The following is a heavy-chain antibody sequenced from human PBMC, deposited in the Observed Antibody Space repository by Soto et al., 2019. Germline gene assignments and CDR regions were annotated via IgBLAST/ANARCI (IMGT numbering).Heavy chain of an antibody. CDR1: GFTFSSYA. CDR3: AKNYYFDC. Sequence: GGSLRLSCEASGFTFSSYAMSWVRQAPGKGLEWVSSINRSGGSANYADSVKGRFTISRDDSKSILSLQMNSLRAEDTAIYYSAKNYYFDCWGQGTLVTLSS. V-gene: IGHV3-23*01. CDR2: INRSGGSA. D-gene: IGHD3-10*01. J-gene: IGHJ4*02.